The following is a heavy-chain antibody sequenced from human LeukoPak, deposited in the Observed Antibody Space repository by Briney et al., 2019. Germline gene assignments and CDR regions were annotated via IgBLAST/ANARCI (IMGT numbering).Heavy chain of an antibody. Sequence: SETLSLTCTVSGGSVSSGSYYWSWIRQPPGKGLEWIGYIYYSGSTNYNPSLKSRVTISVDTSKNQFSLKLSSVTAADTAVYYCARARSDITGTAFFDYWGQGTLVTASS. CDR2: IYYSGST. CDR1: GGSVSSGSYY. V-gene: IGHV4-61*01. D-gene: IGHD1-20*01. CDR3: ARARSDITGTAFFDY. J-gene: IGHJ4*02.